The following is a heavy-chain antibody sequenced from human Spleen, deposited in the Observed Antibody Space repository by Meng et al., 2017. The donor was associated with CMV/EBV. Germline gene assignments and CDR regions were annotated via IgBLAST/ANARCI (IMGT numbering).Heavy chain of an antibody. D-gene: IGHD2-2*01. CDR2: ISSTSSYT. Sequence: GGSLRLSCAASGFTFSTYIMNWVRQAPGKGLEWVSSISSTSSYTYYTDSVKGRFTISRDNAKNSLYLQMDSLRAEDTAVYYCATRGAVPAASWFDPWGQGTLVTVSS. CDR1: GFTFSTYI. CDR3: ATRGAVPAASWFDP. J-gene: IGHJ5*02. V-gene: IGHV3-21*01.